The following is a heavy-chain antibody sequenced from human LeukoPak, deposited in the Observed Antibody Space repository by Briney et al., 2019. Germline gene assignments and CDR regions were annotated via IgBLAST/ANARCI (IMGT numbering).Heavy chain of an antibody. CDR3: ASRLS. CDR2: IKQDGSEK. Sequence: GGSLRLSCAASGFSVSNYWMSWVRQAPGKGLEWVANIKQDGSEKYYVDSVKGRFTISRDNAKNSLYLQMYSLRAEDTAVYHCASRLSWGQGTLVTVSS. J-gene: IGHJ5*02. CDR1: GFSVSNYW. D-gene: IGHD2/OR15-2a*01. V-gene: IGHV3-7*01.